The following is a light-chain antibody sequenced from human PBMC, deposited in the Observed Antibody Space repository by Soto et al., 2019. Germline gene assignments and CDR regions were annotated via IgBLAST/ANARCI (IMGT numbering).Light chain of an antibody. CDR1: QSVSSN. CDR3: QQYNNWPPTWT. CDR2: GAS. J-gene: IGKJ1*01. Sequence: EIVMTQSPATLSMSPGERATLSCRASQSVSSNLAWYQQKPGQAPRLLIYGASTMATGIPAMFSGSGSETVFTLTISILQSEDFAVYYWQQYNNWPPTWTFGQGTKVEIK. V-gene: IGKV3-15*01.